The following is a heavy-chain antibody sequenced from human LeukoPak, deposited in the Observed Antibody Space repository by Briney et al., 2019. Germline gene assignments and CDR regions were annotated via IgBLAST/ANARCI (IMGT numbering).Heavy chain of an antibody. CDR3: ARLNWNDVAFDI. Sequence: PGGSLRLSCAASGFTFSSYDMHWVRQATGKGLEWVSAIGTAGDTYYPGSVKGRFTISRENAKNSLCLQMNSLRAGDTAVYYCARLNWNDVAFDIRGQGTMVTVSS. D-gene: IGHD1-1*01. CDR1: GFTFSSYD. CDR2: IGTAGDT. V-gene: IGHV3-13*01. J-gene: IGHJ3*02.